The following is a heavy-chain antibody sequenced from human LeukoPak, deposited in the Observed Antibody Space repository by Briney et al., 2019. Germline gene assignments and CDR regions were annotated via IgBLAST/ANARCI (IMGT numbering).Heavy chain of an antibody. CDR2: IYSGGSS. Sequence: GGSLRLSCAASGFTVSSNYMSWVRQAPGKGLEWVSVIYSGGSSYYADSVKGRYTISRDNSKNTLYLQMNGLRAEDTAVYYRASLSSAGSGGFDYWGQGTLVTVSS. CDR3: ASLSSAGSGGFDY. CDR1: GFTVSSNY. V-gene: IGHV3-53*05. J-gene: IGHJ4*02. D-gene: IGHD3-22*01.